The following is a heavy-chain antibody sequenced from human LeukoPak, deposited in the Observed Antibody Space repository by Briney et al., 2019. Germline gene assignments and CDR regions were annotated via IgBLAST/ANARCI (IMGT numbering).Heavy chain of an antibody. J-gene: IGHJ4*02. D-gene: IGHD6-13*01. CDR3: ARDREGAGTADY. CDR1: GGSFSGYY. CDR2: INHSGST. Sequence: TSETLSLTCAVYGGSFSGYYWSWIRQPPGKGLEWIGEINHSGSTNYNPSLKSRVTISVDTSKNQFSLKLSSVTAADTAVYYCARDREGAGTADYWGQGTLVTVSS. V-gene: IGHV4-34*01.